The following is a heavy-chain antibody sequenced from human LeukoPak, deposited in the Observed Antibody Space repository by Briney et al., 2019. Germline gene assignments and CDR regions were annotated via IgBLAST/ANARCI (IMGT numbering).Heavy chain of an antibody. J-gene: IGHJ4*02. CDR2: IKQDGSEK. CDR1: GFTFSSYW. Sequence: PGGSLRLSCTASGFTFSSYWMTWVRQAPGKGLEWVANIKQDGSEKNYVDSVKGRFTISRDNAKNSLYLQMNSPRAEDTAVYYCARDKIGGSMAGSNFDYWGQGTLVTVSS. V-gene: IGHV3-7*01. D-gene: IGHD6-19*01. CDR3: ARDKIGGSMAGSNFDY.